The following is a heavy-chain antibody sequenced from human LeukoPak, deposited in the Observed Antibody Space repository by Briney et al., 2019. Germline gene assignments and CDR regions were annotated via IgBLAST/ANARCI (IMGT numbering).Heavy chain of an antibody. CDR1: GYTFTGYY. J-gene: IGHJ3*02. CDR2: INPNSGGT. V-gene: IGHV1-2*02. CDR3: ARDNRPTTRPAGTAMVTPFNDAFDI. D-gene: IGHD5-18*01. Sequence: ASVKVSCKASGYTFTGYYMHWVRQAPGQGLEWMGWINPNSGGTNYAQKFQGRVTMTRDTSISTAYMELSRLRSDDTAVYYCARDNRPTTRPAGTAMVTPFNDAFDIWGQGTMVTVSS.